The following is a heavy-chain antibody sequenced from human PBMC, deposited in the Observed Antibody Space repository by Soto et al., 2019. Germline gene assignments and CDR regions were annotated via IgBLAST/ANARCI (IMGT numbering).Heavy chain of an antibody. Sequence: SETLSLTCTFSGSSIIGYYWTWIRQSPERGLEWIGYIDYSGSANYNPSLNSRLTMSVDRSNSQFSMKMASVTAAETAVYYCARVVGGSGLNCFDSWGQGTLVTVSS. CDR3: ARVVGGSGLNCFDS. D-gene: IGHD6-19*01. CDR1: GSSIIGYY. J-gene: IGHJ5*01. V-gene: IGHV4-59*12. CDR2: IDYSGSA.